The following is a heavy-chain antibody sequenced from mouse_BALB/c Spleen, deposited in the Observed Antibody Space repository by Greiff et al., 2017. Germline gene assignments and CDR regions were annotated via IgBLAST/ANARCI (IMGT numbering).Heavy chain of an antibody. CDR3: ARSYYYGEARYAMDY. CDR1: GFTIKDTY. V-gene: IGHV14-3*02. Sequence: EVQLMQSGAELVKPGASVKLSCTASGFTIKDTYMHWVKQRPEQGLEWIGRIDPANGNTKYDPKFQGKATITADTSSNTAYLQLSSLTSEDTAVQYCARSYYYGEARYAMDYWGQGTPVTVSA. CDR2: IDPANGNT. J-gene: IGHJ4*01. D-gene: IGHD1-1*01.